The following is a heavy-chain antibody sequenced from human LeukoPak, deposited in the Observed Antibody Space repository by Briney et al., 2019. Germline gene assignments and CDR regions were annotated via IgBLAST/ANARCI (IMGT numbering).Heavy chain of an antibody. Sequence: SETLSLTCSVSGGSISSYYWSWIRQPPGKGLEWIGYIYYSGSTDYNPSLKSRVTISVDTSKNLFSLKLSSVTAADTAVYYCARGRGGYMDVWGKGTTVTVSS. CDR1: GGSISSYY. V-gene: IGHV4-59*01. CDR2: IYYSGST. CDR3: ARGRGGYMDV. D-gene: IGHD3-10*01. J-gene: IGHJ6*03.